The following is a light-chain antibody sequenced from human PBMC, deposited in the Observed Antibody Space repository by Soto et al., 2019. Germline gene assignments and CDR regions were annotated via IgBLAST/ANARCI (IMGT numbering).Light chain of an antibody. CDR3: CSSASRTTTVV. CDR1: SDVVGNYNL. J-gene: IGLJ2*01. Sequence: QSALTQPASVSGSPGQSSTISCTGTSDVVGNYNLVSWYQQHPGKAPKLIIYEGNKRPSGVSNRFSGSKSANTASLTISGLRAEDEADYYCCSSASRTTTVVFGGGTKLTVL. V-gene: IGLV2-23*01. CDR2: EGN.